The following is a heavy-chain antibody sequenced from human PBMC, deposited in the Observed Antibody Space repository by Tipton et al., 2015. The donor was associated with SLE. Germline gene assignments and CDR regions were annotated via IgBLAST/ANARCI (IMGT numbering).Heavy chain of an antibody. J-gene: IGHJ4*02. CDR3: ARGPLAHYYQSSGPIDS. CDR1: GGSISSYY. CDR2: IYYSGST. Sequence: TLSLTCTVSGGSISSYYWSWIRQPPGKGLEWIGYIYYSGSTNYNPSLKSRVTISVDTSKNQFSLKLSSVTAADTAVYYCARGPLAHYYQSSGPIDSWGQGTLVTVSS. D-gene: IGHD3-22*01. V-gene: IGHV4-59*01.